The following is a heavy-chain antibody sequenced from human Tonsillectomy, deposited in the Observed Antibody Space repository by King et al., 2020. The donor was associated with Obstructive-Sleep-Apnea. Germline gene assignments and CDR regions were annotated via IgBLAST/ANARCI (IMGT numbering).Heavy chain of an antibody. CDR2: IYPGDSNS. CDR3: ARNVDVDSNAFYL. V-gene: IGHV5-51*01. Sequence: QLVQTGAEVKKSGESLKISCKGSGYSFTAYWIGWVRQMPGKGLEWMGIIYPGDSNSRYSPSFQGQVTISADKSISTAYLQWSSLKASDTAMYYCARNVDVDSNAFYLWGQGTMVTVSS. CDR1: GYSFTAYW. J-gene: IGHJ3*01. D-gene: IGHD5-12*01.